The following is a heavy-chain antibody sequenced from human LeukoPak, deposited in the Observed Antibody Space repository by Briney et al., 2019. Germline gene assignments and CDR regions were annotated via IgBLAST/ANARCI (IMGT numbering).Heavy chain of an antibody. V-gene: IGHV3-21*01. CDR1: XXTFXSXX. CDR3: AKGKDSVAGATNDY. J-gene: IGHJ4*02. CDR2: ISSXGTYK. Sequence: GGSLRLSCAVSXXTFXSXXXXXVXXXPGXXLXWXSSISSXGTYKYYADSVKGRFTISRDNAKNSLYLQMNSLRAEDTAVYYCAKGKDSVAGATNDYWGQGTLVTVSS. D-gene: IGHD6-19*01.